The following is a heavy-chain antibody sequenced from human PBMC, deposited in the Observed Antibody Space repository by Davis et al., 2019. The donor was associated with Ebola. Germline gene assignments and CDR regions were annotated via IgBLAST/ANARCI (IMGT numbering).Heavy chain of an antibody. CDR3: AKRRAVAGN. V-gene: IGHV3-23*01. CDR2: ISGSGGST. J-gene: IGHJ4*02. Sequence: GESLKTPCAASGFTFSSYAMSWVRQAPGKGLEWVSAISGSGGSTYYADSVKGRFTISRDNSKNTLYLQMNSLRAEDTAVYYCAKRRAVAGNWGQGTLVTVSS. D-gene: IGHD6-19*01. CDR1: GFTFSSYA.